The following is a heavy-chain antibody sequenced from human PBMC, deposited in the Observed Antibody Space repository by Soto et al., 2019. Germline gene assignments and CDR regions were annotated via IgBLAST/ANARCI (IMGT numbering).Heavy chain of an antibody. D-gene: IGHD3-9*01. J-gene: IGHJ5*02. CDR3: VKVSTSYDMLTAYYSTNFYDA. Sequence: GGSLRLSCSASGCTFSEYSMHWVRQAPGKGLQYVSTISSDGDITYYADSVKGRFTISRDNSRNTLYLQMNSLRPEDTAVYYCVKVSTSYDMLTAYYSTNFYDAWGQVTLVTVSS. CDR1: GCTFSEYS. CDR2: ISSDGDIT. V-gene: IGHV3-64D*06.